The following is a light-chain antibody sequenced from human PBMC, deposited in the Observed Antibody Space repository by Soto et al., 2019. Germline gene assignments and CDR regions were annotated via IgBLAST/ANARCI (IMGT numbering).Light chain of an antibody. CDR3: CSYAGSSTSGV. CDR1: SSDVGSYKL. J-gene: IGLJ3*02. CDR2: EGS. V-gene: IGLV2-23*01. Sequence: QSALTQPASVSGSPGQSITISCTGTSSDVGSYKLVSWYQQHPGKAPKLMIYEGSKRPSGVSNRFSGSKSGNTASLTISGLQAEDEADYYCCSYAGSSTSGVFGGGTKVTVL.